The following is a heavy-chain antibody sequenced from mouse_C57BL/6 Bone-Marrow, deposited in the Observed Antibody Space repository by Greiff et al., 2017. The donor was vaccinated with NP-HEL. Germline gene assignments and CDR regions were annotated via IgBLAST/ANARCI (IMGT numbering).Heavy chain of an antibody. Sequence: VQLQQSGAELVKPGASVKLSCKASGYTFTEYTIHWVKQRSGQGLEWIGWFYPGSGSIKYNEKFKDKATLTADKSSSTVYMELSRLTSEDSAVYVCARHEDGSCYGNSYYAMDYWGQGTSVTVSS. V-gene: IGHV1-62-2*01. CDR1: GYTFTEYT. D-gene: IGHD2-1*01. CDR2: FYPGSGSI. J-gene: IGHJ4*01. CDR3: ARHEDGSCYGNSYYAMDY.